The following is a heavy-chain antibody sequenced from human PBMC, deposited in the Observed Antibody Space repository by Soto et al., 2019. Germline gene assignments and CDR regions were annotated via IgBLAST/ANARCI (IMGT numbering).Heavy chain of an antibody. CDR3: ARDSTMTSTWRGLDV. Sequence: QVQLQESGPGLVKPSQTLSLTCTVSGGSISTRDYFWGWVRQHPGKGLEWIGYIFYSGSTYYNPSLQSRFTISVDTSKNQFSLRLASVTAADTAVYYCARDSTMTSTWRGLDVWGQGTTVTVSS. CDR1: GGSISTRDYF. D-gene: IGHD5-12*01. CDR2: IFYSGST. J-gene: IGHJ6*02. V-gene: IGHV4-31*03.